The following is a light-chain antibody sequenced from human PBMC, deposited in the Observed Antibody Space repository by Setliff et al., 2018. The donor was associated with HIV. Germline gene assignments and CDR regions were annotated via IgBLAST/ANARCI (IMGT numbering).Light chain of an antibody. V-gene: IGLV2-14*03. CDR3: ASYRPNDLGV. J-gene: IGLJ1*01. Sequence: QSALIQPASVSGSPGQSVTVSCTGTSSDVGSYDFVSWYQQLPGKAPKLLIYDFSDRPSGVSHRFSGSKSGNTASLTISGLQSEDEADYYCASYRPNDLGVFGTGTRSPS. CDR1: SSDVGSYDF. CDR2: DFS.